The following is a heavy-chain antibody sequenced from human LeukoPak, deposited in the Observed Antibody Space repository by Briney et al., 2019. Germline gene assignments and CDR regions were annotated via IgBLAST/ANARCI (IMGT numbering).Heavy chain of an antibody. D-gene: IGHD3-22*01. CDR1: GFAFSSSG. J-gene: IGHJ3*02. CDR3: AREYFYDRSGFSDAFDI. Sequence: GRSLRLSCSASGFAFSSSGVHWVRQAPGKGLEWVAVIWYDGSYKYYADSVKGRFTISRDKSKNTLYLQMNSLRAEDTAVYYCAREYFYDRSGFSDAFDIWGRGTMVTVSS. CDR2: IWYDGSYK. V-gene: IGHV3-33*01.